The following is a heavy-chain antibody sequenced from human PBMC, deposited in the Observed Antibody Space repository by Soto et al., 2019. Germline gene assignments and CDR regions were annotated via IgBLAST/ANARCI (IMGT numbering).Heavy chain of an antibody. J-gene: IGHJ4*02. CDR3: AKDADY. Sequence: AGGSLRLSCAASGFTFSSYGMHWVRQAPGKGLEWVAVISYDGSNKYYADSVKGRFTISRDNSKNTLYLQMNSLRAEDTAVYYCAKDADYWGQGTLVPVSS. V-gene: IGHV3-30*18. CDR2: ISYDGSNK. CDR1: GFTFSSYG.